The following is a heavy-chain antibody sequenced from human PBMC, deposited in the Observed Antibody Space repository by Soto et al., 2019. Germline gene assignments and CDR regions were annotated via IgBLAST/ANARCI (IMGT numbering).Heavy chain of an antibody. V-gene: IGHV3-30-3*01. CDR1: GFTFSSYA. CDR2: ISYDGSNK. CDR3: ARARTGPIIAAAFQH. J-gene: IGHJ1*01. Sequence: GGSLRLSCAASGFTFSSYAMHWVRQAPGKGLEWVAVISYDGSNKYYADSVKGRFTISRDNSKNTLYLQMNSLRAEDTAVYYCARARTGPIIAAAFQHWGQGTLVTVSS. D-gene: IGHD6-13*01.